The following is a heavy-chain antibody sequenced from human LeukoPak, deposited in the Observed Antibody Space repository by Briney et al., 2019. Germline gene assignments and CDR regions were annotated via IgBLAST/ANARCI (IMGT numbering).Heavy chain of an antibody. V-gene: IGHV3-33*01. J-gene: IGHJ4*02. CDR3: ARARHGILAGYYLDY. Sequence: GGSLRLSCAASGFTFGSYGMHWVRQAPGKGLEWVADLWYDGSNKYYADSVKGRFTISRDNSKDTLFLRMNSLRAEDTAVYYCARARHGILAGYYLDYWGQGTLVTVSS. CDR1: GFTFGSYG. CDR2: LWYDGSNK. D-gene: IGHD3-9*01.